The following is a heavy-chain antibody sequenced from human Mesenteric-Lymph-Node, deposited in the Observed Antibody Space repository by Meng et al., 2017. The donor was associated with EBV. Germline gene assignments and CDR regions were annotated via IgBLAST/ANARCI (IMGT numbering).Heavy chain of an antibody. V-gene: IGHV4-4*02. CDR1: ACSISRSSW. CDR2: IYHSGST. CDR3: ARVAYCSGGSCYLYYFDY. Sequence: QVKLTESAAGLGTASGNLSPVRGSLACSISRSSWWRWVRQPPGKGLEWIGEIYHSGSTNYNPSLKSRVTISVDKSKNQFSLKLSSVTAADTAVYYCARVAYCSGGSCYLYYFDYWGQGTLVTVSS. J-gene: IGHJ4*02. D-gene: IGHD2-15*01.